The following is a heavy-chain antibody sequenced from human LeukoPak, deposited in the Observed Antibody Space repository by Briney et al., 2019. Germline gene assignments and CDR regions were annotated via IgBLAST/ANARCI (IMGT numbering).Heavy chain of an antibody. J-gene: IGHJ3*02. Sequence: SETLSLTCTVSGGSISSYYWSWIRQPPGKGLEWIGYIYYSGSTNYNPSLKSRVTISVDTSKNQFSLKLSSVTAADTAVYYCARVAQLRYGAFDIWGQGTMVTVSS. CDR2: IYYSGST. CDR1: GGSISSYY. V-gene: IGHV4-59*01. D-gene: IGHD1-7*01. CDR3: ARVAQLRYGAFDI.